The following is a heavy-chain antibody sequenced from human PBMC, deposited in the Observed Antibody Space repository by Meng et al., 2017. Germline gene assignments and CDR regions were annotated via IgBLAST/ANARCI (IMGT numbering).Heavy chain of an antibody. Sequence: QNTLKESCPTLVKPTQTLTLTCTFSGFSLSTSGVGVGWIRQPPGKDLEWLALIYWDDDKRYSPSLKSRLTITKDTSKNQVVLTMTNMDPVDTATYYCAHSKKTYYDFWSGYLGYYFDYWGQGTLVTVSS. CDR2: IYWDDDK. J-gene: IGHJ4*02. D-gene: IGHD3-3*01. CDR1: GFSLSTSGVG. CDR3: AHSKKTYYDFWSGYLGYYFDY. V-gene: IGHV2-5*02.